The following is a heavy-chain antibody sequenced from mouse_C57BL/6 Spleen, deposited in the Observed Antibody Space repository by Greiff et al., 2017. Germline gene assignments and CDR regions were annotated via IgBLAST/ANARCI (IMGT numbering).Heavy chain of an antibody. Sequence: VQLQQSGPELVKPGASVKIPCKASGYTFTDYNMDWVKQSHGKSLEWIGDINPNNGGTIYNQKFKGKATLTVDNSSSTAYMELRSLTSEDTAVYYCARGFEFAYWGQGTLVTVSA. CDR2: INPNNGGT. CDR1: GYTFTDYN. J-gene: IGHJ3*01. CDR3: ARGFEFAY. V-gene: IGHV1-18*01.